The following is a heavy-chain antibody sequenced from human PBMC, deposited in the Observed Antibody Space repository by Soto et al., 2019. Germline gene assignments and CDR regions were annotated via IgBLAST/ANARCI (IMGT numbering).Heavy chain of an antibody. CDR2: IIPILGIA. J-gene: IGHJ3*02. CDR1: GGTFSSYT. D-gene: IGHD3-9*01. V-gene: IGHV1-69*02. CDR3: ARLKENYDILTGYQNRPI. Sequence: ASVKVSCKASGGTFSSYTISWVRQAPGQGLEWMGRIIPILGIANYAQKFQGRVTITADKSTSTAYMELSSLRSEDTAVYYCARLKENYDILTGYQNRPIWGQGTMVTVSS.